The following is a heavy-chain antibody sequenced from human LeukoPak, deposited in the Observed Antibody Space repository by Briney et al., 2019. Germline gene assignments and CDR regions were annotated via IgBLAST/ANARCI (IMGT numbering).Heavy chain of an antibody. CDR1: GYTFTDYD. J-gene: IGHJ4*02. CDR2: MNPNSDNT. D-gene: IGHD6-19*01. Sequence: GASVKVSCKASGYTFTDYDINWVRQATGQGLEWMGWMNPNSDNTGYAQKFQGRVTITRNTSISTAYMELSSLRSEDTAVYYCARRSGWASFDYWGQGTLVTVSS. V-gene: IGHV1-8*02. CDR3: ARRSGWASFDY.